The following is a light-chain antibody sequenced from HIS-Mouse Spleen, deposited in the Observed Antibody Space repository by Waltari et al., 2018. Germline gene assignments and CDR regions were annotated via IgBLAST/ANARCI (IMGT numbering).Light chain of an antibody. CDR2: DVS. V-gene: IGLV2-14*03. CDR1: SSDVGGYNY. Sequence: QSALTQPASVSGSPGQSITISCTGTSSDVGGYNYVSWYQQHPGQAPKLMIYDVSNRPSGVSNRFSGSKSGNTASLTISGLQAEDEADYYCSSYTSSSTLRVFGGGTKLTVL. CDR3: SSYTSSSTLRV. J-gene: IGLJ3*02.